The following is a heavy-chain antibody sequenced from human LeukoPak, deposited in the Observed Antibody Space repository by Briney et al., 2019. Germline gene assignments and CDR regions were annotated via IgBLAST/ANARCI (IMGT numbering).Heavy chain of an antibody. Sequence: KXGGSLRLSCAASGFTFSDYYMSWIRQAPGKGLEWVSYISSSGSTIYYADSVKGRFTISRDNAKNSLYLQMNSLRAEDTAVYYCARTGSTIFGVVIIPVLDYWGQGTLVTVSS. V-gene: IGHV3-11*01. CDR2: ISSSGSTI. CDR1: GFTFSDYY. J-gene: IGHJ4*02. D-gene: IGHD3-3*01. CDR3: ARTGSTIFGVVIIPVLDY.